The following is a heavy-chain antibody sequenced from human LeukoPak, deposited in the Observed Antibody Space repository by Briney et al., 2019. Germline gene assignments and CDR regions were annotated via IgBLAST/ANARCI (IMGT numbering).Heavy chain of an antibody. Sequence: SQTLSLTCAISGDSVSSNSAAWNWIRQSPSRGLEWLGRTYYSSKWYNDYAVSAKSRITINPDTSKNQFTLQLNSVTPEDTAVYYCARGAVAVRNAFDIWGQGTRVTVSS. V-gene: IGHV6-1*01. CDR1: GDSVSSNSAA. CDR3: ARGAVAVRNAFDI. D-gene: IGHD6-19*01. CDR2: TYYSSKWYN. J-gene: IGHJ3*02.